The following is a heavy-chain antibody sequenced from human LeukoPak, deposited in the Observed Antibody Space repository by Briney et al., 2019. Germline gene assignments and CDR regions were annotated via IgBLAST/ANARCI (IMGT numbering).Heavy chain of an antibody. D-gene: IGHD5-12*01. V-gene: IGHV3-21*01. J-gene: IGHJ6*03. Sequence: PGGSLRLSCAASGFTFSSYSMNWVRQAPGKGLEWVSSISSSSSYIYYADSVKGRFTISRDNAKNSLYLQMNSLRAEDTAVYYCARGGLSQLSDIVATRITGTTSYYYYYMDVWGKGTTVTVSS. CDR1: GFTFSSYS. CDR3: ARGGLSQLSDIVATRITGTTSYYYYYMDV. CDR2: ISSSSSYI.